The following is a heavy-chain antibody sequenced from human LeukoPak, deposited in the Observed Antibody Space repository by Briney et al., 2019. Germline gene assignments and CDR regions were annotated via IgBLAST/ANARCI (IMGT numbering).Heavy chain of an antibody. CDR2: INPNSGGT. D-gene: IGHD1-26*01. V-gene: IGHV1-2*02. CDR1: GYTFTGYY. CDR3: ARECQVGATGFDY. J-gene: IGHJ4*02. Sequence: GASVKVSCKASGYTFTGYYMHWVRQAPGQGLEWMGWINPNSGGTNYAQKFQGRVTMTRDTSISTAYMELGRLRSDDTAVYYCARECQVGATGFDYWGQGTLVTVSS.